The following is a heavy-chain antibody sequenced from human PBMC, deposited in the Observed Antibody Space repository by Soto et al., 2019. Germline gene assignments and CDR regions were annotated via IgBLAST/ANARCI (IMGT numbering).Heavy chain of an antibody. D-gene: IGHD3-16*02. V-gene: IGHV4-30-4*01. CDR3: ASRYLY. CDR1: GDSISNGDYY. Sequence: ASETLSLTCTVSGDSISNGDYYWSWIRQPPGGGLEWIGYIDSSGSTYYNPSLKSRLTMSVDMSKNQFSLRLTSVTAADTAVYYCASRYLYWGQGLLVTVSS. CDR2: IDSSGST. J-gene: IGHJ4*02.